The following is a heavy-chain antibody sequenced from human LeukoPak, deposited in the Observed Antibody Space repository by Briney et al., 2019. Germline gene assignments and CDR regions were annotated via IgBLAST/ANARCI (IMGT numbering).Heavy chain of an antibody. CDR3: ASGSYYVRDDY. CDR2: ISYDGSNK. D-gene: IGHD1-26*01. J-gene: IGHJ4*02. Sequence: GGSLRLSCAASGFTFSSYSMNWVRQAPGKGLEWVAVISYDGSNKYYADSVKGRFTISRDNSKNTLYLQMNSLRAEDTAVYYCASGSYYVRDDYWGQGTLVTVSS. V-gene: IGHV3-30*03. CDR1: GFTFSSYS.